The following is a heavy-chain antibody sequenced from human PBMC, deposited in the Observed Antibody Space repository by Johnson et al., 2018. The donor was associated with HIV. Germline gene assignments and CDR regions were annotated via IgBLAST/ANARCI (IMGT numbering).Heavy chain of an antibody. CDR3: VRAMQGAFDI. J-gene: IGHJ3*02. Sequence: QVQLVESGGGVVQPGRSLRLSCAASGFTFSSYGMHWVRQAPGKGLEWVAVIYSGGSTYYADSVKGRFTISRDNSKNTLYLQMNSLRAEDTAVYYCVRAMQGAFDIWGQGTMVTVSS. CDR1: GFTFSSYG. V-gene: IGHV3-NL1*01. CDR2: IYSGGST.